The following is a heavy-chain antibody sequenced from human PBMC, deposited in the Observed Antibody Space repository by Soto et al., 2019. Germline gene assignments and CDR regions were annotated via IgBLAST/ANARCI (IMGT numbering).Heavy chain of an antibody. CDR1: GGTFSSYA. V-gene: IGHV1-69*01. D-gene: IGHD3-10*01. Sequence: QVQLVQSGAEVKKPGSSVKVSCKASGGTFSSYAISWVRQAPGQGLEWMGGIIPLFGTANYAQKFQGRVTITADESTSTAYMELSSLGSEATAVYYCARDPERGYYGSGSLLGTGGAYNWFDPWGQGTLVTVSS. CDR3: ARDPERGYYGSGSLLGTGGAYNWFDP. J-gene: IGHJ5*02. CDR2: IIPLFGTA.